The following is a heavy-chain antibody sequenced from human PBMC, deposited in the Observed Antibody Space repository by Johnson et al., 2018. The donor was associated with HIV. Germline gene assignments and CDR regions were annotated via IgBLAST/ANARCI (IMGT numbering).Heavy chain of an antibody. CDR2: ISYDGRNE. Sequence: QVQLVESGGGLVKPGGSLRLSCAASGFTFSSYAMHWVRQAPGKGLEWVAVISYDGRNEYYADSVKGRFTISSDNSKNTLYLQMNSLRAEDTALYYCAKATVPTRVLIAFDILGQGTMVTVSS. V-gene: IGHV3-30*04. CDR1: GFTFSSYA. CDR3: AKATVPTRVLIAFDI. J-gene: IGHJ3*02. D-gene: IGHD3-9*01.